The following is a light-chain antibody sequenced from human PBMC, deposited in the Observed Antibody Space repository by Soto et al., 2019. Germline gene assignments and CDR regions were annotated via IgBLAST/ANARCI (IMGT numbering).Light chain of an antibody. J-gene: IGLJ1*01. CDR3: SSHTSHSTYV. V-gene: IGLV2-14*01. Sequence: QSALTQPASVSGSPGQSITISCTGTSSDVGGYNYVSWYQQHPGKAPKLMIYDVSNRPSGASNRFSGSKSGNTASLTISGLRAEDEADYYCSSHTSHSTYVFVTGTKVTV. CDR2: DVS. CDR1: SSDVGGYNY.